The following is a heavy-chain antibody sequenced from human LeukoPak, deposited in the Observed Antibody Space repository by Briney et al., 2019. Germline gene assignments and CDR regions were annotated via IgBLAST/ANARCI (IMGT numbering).Heavy chain of an antibody. CDR3: ARGGYGYNFFDY. CDR1: GFTFSSYS. CDR2: ISYDGSNK. D-gene: IGHD5-24*01. J-gene: IGHJ4*02. V-gene: IGHV3-30*03. Sequence: TGGSLRLSCAASGFTFSSYSMNWVRQAPGKGLEWVAVISYDGSNKYYADSVKGRFTISRDNSKNTLYLQMNSPRAEDTAVYYCARGGYGYNFFDYWGQGTLVTVSS.